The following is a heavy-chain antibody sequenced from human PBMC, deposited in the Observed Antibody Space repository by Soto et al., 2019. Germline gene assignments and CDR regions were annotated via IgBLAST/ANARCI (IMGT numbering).Heavy chain of an antibody. Sequence: SGPTLVNPTQTLTLTCTFSGFSLSTSGLGVGWFRQPPGKALEWLAPIYRNNDKRYSPSLKSRLTVTKDTSKHQVVLTMTNMDPVDTATYYCARGLVARQVFAFDIWGQGTMVTVSS. CDR1: GFSLSTSGLG. V-gene: IGHV2-5*01. J-gene: IGHJ3*02. CDR2: IYRNNDK. CDR3: ARGLVARQVFAFDI. D-gene: IGHD6-6*01.